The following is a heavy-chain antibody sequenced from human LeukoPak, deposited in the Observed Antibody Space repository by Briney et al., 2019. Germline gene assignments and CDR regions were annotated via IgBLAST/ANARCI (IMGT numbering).Heavy chain of an antibody. CDR3: ARIKYDYGDEYFDY. CDR1: GFTFSSYS. Sequence: GGSLRLSCAASGFTFSSYSMNWVRQAPGNGLEWVSYISSSSSTIYYADSVKGRFTISRDNAKNSLYLQMNSLRAEDTAVYYCARIKYDYGDEYFDYWGQGTLVTVSS. V-gene: IGHV3-48*04. D-gene: IGHD4-17*01. CDR2: ISSSSSTI. J-gene: IGHJ4*02.